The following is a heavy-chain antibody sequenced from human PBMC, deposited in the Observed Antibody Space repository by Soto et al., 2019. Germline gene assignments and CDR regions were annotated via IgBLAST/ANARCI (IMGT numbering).Heavy chain of an antibody. Sequence: ASVKVSCKASGYTFTTYTIHWIRQAPGQRLEWMGWINASRGNTRYSQNFQGRVTITTDKSASTAYMELSSLRSEDTAVYYCARALLGYCSGGSCYSGPYWGQGTLVTVSS. D-gene: IGHD2-15*01. CDR2: INASRGNT. CDR3: ARALLGYCSGGSCYSGPY. V-gene: IGHV1-3*01. CDR1: GYTFTTYT. J-gene: IGHJ4*02.